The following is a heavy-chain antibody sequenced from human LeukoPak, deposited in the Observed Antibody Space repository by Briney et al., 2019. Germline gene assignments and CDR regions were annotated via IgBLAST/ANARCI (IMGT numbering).Heavy chain of an antibody. D-gene: IGHD6-13*01. CDR1: GYSISSGYY. V-gene: IGHV4-38-2*02. Sequence: SETLSLTCTVSGYSISSGYYWGWIRQPPGQGLEWIGSIYHGGSTYYNPSLKSRVTISVDTSKNQFSLKLSSVTAADTAVYYCAREGSTQPQSYYYYMDVWGKGTTVTVSS. CDR2: IYHGGST. J-gene: IGHJ6*03. CDR3: AREGSTQPQSYYYYMDV.